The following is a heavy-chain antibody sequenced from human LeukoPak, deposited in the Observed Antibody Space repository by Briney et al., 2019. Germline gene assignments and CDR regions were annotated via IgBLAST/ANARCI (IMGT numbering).Heavy chain of an antibody. CDR3: ARQSHGYSSSWYWFDP. CDR1: GGSISSYY. J-gene: IGHJ5*02. V-gene: IGHV4-4*09. D-gene: IGHD6-13*01. CDR2: IYTSGST. Sequence: SETLSLTCTVSGGSISSYYWSWIRQPPGKGLEWIGYIYTSGSTNYNPSLKSRVTISVDTSKNQFSLKLSSVTAADTAVYYCARQSHGYSSSWYWFDPWGQGTLVTVSS.